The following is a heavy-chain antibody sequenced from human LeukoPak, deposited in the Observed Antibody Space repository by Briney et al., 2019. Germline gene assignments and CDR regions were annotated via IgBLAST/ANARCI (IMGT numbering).Heavy chain of an antibody. V-gene: IGHV3-11*01. CDR3: ARRCSGSCRAFDI. J-gene: IGHJ3*02. Sequence: GGSLRLSCAASGFTFNDYYMSWVRQAPGKGLEWLSYISAVGTSKYYADSVKGRFTISRDNAKNSLYVQMNSLRAEDTAVYYCARRCSGSCRAFDIWGQGTMVTVSS. CDR1: GFTFNDYY. CDR2: ISAVGTSK. D-gene: IGHD6-13*01.